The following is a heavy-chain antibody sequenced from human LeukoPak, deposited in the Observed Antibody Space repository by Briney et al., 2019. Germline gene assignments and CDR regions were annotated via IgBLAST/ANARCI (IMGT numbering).Heavy chain of an antibody. J-gene: IGHJ4*02. V-gene: IGHV3-23*01. Sequence: GGSLRLSCAASGFTFSSYAMSWVRQAPGKGLEWVSAISGSGGSTYYADSVKGRFTISRDNAKNSLYLQMNSLRAEDTAVYYCARDPGRVVVVPAASAHFDYWGQGTLVTVSS. CDR2: ISGSGGST. D-gene: IGHD2-2*01. CDR3: ARDPGRVVVVPAASAHFDY. CDR1: GFTFSSYA.